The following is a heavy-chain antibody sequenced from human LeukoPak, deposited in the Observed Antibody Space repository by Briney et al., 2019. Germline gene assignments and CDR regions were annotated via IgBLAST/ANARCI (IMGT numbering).Heavy chain of an antibody. V-gene: IGHV3-23*01. Sequence: GGSLRLSCATSGFTFSTYGMSWARLAPGKGVEWVSVISNSGGITYYADSVKGRFTISRDNSKNMLYLQMNSLTVEDTAVYYCAKSGQLDYWGQGTLVTVSS. CDR3: AKSGQLDY. J-gene: IGHJ4*02. D-gene: IGHD6-25*01. CDR2: ISNSGGIT. CDR1: GFTFSTYG.